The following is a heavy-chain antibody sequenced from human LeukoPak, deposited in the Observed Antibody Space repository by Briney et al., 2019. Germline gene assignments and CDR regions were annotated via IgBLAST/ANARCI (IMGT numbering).Heavy chain of an antibody. D-gene: IGHD3-22*01. CDR1: GGTFSSYA. V-gene: IGHV1-69*04. CDR3: ARHFQNYYDSSGYYSP. CDR2: IIPILGIA. Sequence: SVKVSCKASGGTFSSYAISWVRQAPGQGLEWMGRIIPILGIANYAQKFQGRVTITADKSTSTAYMELSSLRSEDTAVYYCARHFQNYYDSSGYYSPWGQGTLVTVSS. J-gene: IGHJ5*02.